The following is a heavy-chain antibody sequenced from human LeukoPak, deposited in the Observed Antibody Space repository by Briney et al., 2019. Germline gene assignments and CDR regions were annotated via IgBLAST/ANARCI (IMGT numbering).Heavy chain of an antibody. D-gene: IGHD6-13*01. V-gene: IGHV1-18*04. CDR3: ARAGSWYRQPFDY. Sequence: ASVKVSCKASGYSLSDHYMHWVRQAPGQGLEWMGWISAYNGNTNYAQKLQGRVTMTTDTSTSTAYMELRSLRSDDTAVYYCARAGSWYRQPFDYWGQGTLVTVSS. CDR2: ISAYNGNT. J-gene: IGHJ4*02. CDR1: GYSLSDHY.